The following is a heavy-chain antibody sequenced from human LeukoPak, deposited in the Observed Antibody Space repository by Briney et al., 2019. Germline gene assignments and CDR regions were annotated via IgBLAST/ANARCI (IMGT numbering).Heavy chain of an antibody. V-gene: IGHV3-7*01. CDR2: IKQDGSEK. CDR3: ARVKASGYDYGAFDY. J-gene: IGHJ4*02. CDR1: GFTFNRYW. Sequence: GGSLRLSCAASGFTFNRYWMSWVRQAPGKGLEWVANIKQDGSEKYYVDSVKGRFTISRDNAKNSLYLQMNSLRAEDTAVYYCARVKASGYDYGAFDYWGQGTLVAVSS. D-gene: IGHD5-12*01.